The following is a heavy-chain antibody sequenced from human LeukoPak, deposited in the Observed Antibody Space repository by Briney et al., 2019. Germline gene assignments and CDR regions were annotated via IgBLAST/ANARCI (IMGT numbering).Heavy chain of an antibody. D-gene: IGHD1-20*01. CDR2: INHSGST. Sequence: SETLSLTCAVYGGSFSGYYWSWIRQPPGKGLEWIGEINHSGSTNYNPSLKSRVTISVDTSKNQFSLKLSSVTAADTAVYCCAREITGTPGAFDIWGQGTMVTVSS. V-gene: IGHV4-34*01. CDR1: GGSFSGYY. J-gene: IGHJ3*02. CDR3: AREITGTPGAFDI.